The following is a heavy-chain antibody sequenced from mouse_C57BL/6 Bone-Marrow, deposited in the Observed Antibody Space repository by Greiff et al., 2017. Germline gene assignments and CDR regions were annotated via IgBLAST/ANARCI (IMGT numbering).Heavy chain of an antibody. CDR1: GYTFTDYY. CDR3: ARDWAWFAY. D-gene: IGHD4-1*01. Sequence: VKLMESGAELVRPGASVKLSCKASGYTFTDYYINWVKQRPGQGLEWIARIYPGSGNTYYNEKFKGKATLTAEKSSSTAYMQLSSLTSEDSAVYFCARDWAWFAYWGQGTLVTVSA. J-gene: IGHJ3*01. CDR2: IYPGSGNT. V-gene: IGHV1-76*01.